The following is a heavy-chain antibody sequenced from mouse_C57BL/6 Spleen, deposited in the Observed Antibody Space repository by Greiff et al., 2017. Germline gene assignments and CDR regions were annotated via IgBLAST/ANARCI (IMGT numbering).Heavy chain of an antibody. CDR2: IYPYNGVS. D-gene: IGHD2-12*01. J-gene: IGHJ4*01. CDR3: ARPRDYSNDDYYAMDY. CDR1: GYSFTGYY. Sequence: SGPELVKPGASVKISCKASGYSFTGYYMHWVKQSHGNILDWIGYIYPYNGVSSYNQKFKGKATLIVDKSSSTAYMELRSLTSEDSAVYYCARPRDYSNDDYYAMDYWGQGTSVTVSA. V-gene: IGHV1-31*01.